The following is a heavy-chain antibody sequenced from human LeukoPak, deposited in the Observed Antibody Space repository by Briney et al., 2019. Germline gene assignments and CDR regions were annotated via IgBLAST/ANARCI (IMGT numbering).Heavy chain of an antibody. Sequence: PGGSLRLSCAASGFTFSSYGMHWVRQAPGKGLEWVAFIRYDGSNKNYADSVKGRFTISRDNSKNTLYLQMNSLRAEDTAVYYCAKDRGYGDYGPFDYWGQGTLVTVSS. D-gene: IGHD4-17*01. CDR3: AKDRGYGDYGPFDY. V-gene: IGHV3-30*02. CDR1: GFTFSSYG. CDR2: IRYDGSNK. J-gene: IGHJ4*02.